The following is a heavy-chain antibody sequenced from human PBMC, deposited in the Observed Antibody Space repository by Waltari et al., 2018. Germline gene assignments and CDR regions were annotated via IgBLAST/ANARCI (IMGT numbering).Heavy chain of an antibody. V-gene: IGHV3-23*01. J-gene: IGHJ6*03. CDR2: ITRTGGST. CDR1: GFTFGIYA. CDR3: AKGSDGYKDYYVDV. D-gene: IGHD5-12*01. Sequence: EVQLLETGGGLAQPGGSLRLSCAASGFTFGIYAMSWVRLGPGKGLDWVADITRTGGSTHYADSVKGRFTISRDNSKNILYLQMNSLRAEDTATYYCAKGSDGYKDYYVDVWGKGTTVTISS.